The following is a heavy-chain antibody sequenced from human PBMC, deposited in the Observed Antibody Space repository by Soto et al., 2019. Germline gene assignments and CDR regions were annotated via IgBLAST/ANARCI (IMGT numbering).Heavy chain of an antibody. V-gene: IGHV1-18*01. Sequence: ALGKVCGEASGYTVTSDRISGVRQAPGEGLEWMGWISAYNGNTNYAQKLQGRVTMTTDTSTSTAYMELRSLRSDDTAVYYCARDEDYYDSSGYYYGYWGQGTLVTASS. D-gene: IGHD3-22*01. CDR2: ISAYNGNT. J-gene: IGHJ4*02. CDR3: ARDEDYYDSSGYYYGY. CDR1: GYTVTSDR.